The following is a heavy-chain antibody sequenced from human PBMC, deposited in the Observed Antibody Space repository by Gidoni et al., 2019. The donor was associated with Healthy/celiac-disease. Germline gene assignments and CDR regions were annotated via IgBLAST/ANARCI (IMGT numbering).Heavy chain of an antibody. D-gene: IGHD3-3*01. J-gene: IGHJ5*02. CDR3: ARCDESGFLDWFDP. CDR1: GGSISSYY. CDR2: IYYSGST. V-gene: IGHV4-59*01. Sequence: QVQLQESGPGLVKPSETLSLTCTVPGGSISSYYWSWIRQPPGKGLEWIGYIYYSGSTNHNPSLKSRVTISVDTSKNQFSLKLSSVTAADTAVYYCARCDESGFLDWFDPWGQGTLVTVSS.